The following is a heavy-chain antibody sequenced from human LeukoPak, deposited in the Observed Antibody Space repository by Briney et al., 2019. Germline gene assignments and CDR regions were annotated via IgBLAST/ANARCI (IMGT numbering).Heavy chain of an antibody. V-gene: IGHV4-31*03. D-gene: IGHD3-3*01. CDR1: GVSIGSGGYY. Sequence: SQTLSLTCSVSGVSIGSGGYYWSWIRQHPGKGLEWIGYIYYTGSAYYNPSLKSRITISLDTSKNQFSLKLNSVTAADTAVYYCAKFGTNLYYDFWSGYSDSYYWGQGTLVTVSS. CDR3: AKFGTNLYYDFWSGYSDSYY. CDR2: IYYTGSA. J-gene: IGHJ4*02.